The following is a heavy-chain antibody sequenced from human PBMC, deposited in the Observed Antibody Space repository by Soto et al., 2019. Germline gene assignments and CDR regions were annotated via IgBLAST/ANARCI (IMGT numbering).Heavy chain of an antibody. J-gene: IGHJ5*02. CDR3: ARATYCDYVGYFDP. D-gene: IGHD4-17*01. CDR1: GDTISTGGYS. CDR2: TYHSGNP. Sequence: QLQLQESGSRLVKSSETLSLTCAVSGDTISTGGYSWAWIRQPPGKPLEWLGHTYHSGNPYYNQSLKCRVIISVDRSKNQFSLKLSSVTAADTAVYYCARATYCDYVGYFDPWGQGTLVTVSS. V-gene: IGHV4-30-2*01.